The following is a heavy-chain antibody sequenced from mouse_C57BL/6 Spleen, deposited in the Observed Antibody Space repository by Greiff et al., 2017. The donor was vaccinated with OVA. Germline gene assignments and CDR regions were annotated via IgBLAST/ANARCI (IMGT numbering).Heavy chain of an antibody. V-gene: IGHV1-52*01. CDR1: GYTFTSYW. D-gene: IGHD4-1*01. J-gene: IGHJ1*03. Sequence: QVQLQQPGAELVRPGSSVKLSCKASGYTFTSYWMHWVKQRPIQGLEWIGNIDPSDSATHYNQKFKDKATLTVDKSSSTAYMQLSSLTSEDSAVYYGARSRGTGTSWYFDVWGTGTTVTVSS. CDR3: ARSRGTGTSWYFDV. CDR2: IDPSDSAT.